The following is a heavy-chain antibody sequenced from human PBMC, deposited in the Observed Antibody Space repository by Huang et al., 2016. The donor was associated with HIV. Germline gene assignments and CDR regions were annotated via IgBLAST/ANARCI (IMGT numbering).Heavy chain of an antibody. D-gene: IGHD3-22*01. V-gene: IGHV4-59*11. Sequence: VQLQESGPGLVKPSETLSLTCSVSGGSINNHYWSWIRQPPGKGLEWIGSIYYSGSANDNPSLKSRVTISLDTSKNQFSLKLSSVTAADMAVYYCARSSLEYYFDSSGLGAFDIWGQGTMVTVSS. CDR3: ARSSLEYYFDSSGLGAFDI. J-gene: IGHJ3*02. CDR1: GGSINNHY. CDR2: IYYSGSA.